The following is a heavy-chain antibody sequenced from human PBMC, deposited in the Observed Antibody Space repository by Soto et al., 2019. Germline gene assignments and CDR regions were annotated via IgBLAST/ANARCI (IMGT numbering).Heavy chain of an antibody. V-gene: IGHV3-23*01. CDR2: ISGSGGST. Sequence: GGSLRLSCAAAGFTLSSYGMSWVRQAPGKGLEWVSAISGSGGSTYYADSVKGRFTISRDNSKNTLYLQMNSLRAEDTAVYYCAKEALGYCSGGSCYGYWGQGTMVTVSS. D-gene: IGHD2-15*01. CDR1: GFTLSSYG. J-gene: IGHJ3*01. CDR3: AKEALGYCSGGSCYGY.